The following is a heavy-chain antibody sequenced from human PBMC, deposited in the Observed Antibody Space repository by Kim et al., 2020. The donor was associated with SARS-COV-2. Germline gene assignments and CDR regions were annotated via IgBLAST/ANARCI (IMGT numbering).Heavy chain of an antibody. V-gene: IGHV4-34*01. CDR3: ASGRDGVVPSPVPGLRPVWKSYYMDV. Sequence: SETLSLTCAVFGESFSGYYWTWVRRPPGKGMGWIGEINHGGSTNYNPSLKSRVTISSDTSKGQCSLSLTSLTAAATAVYYCASGRDGVVPSPVPGLRPVWKSYYMDVGGRGARVGVSS. D-gene: IGHD3-16*01. J-gene: IGHJ6*03. CDR2: INHGGST. CDR1: GESFSGYY.